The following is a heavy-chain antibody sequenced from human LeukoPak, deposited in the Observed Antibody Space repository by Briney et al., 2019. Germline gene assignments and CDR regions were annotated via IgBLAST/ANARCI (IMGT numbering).Heavy chain of an antibody. Sequence: GGSLRLSCAASGITVNTNYMSWVRQAPGKGLEWVSLIYSGGATFYADSVKGRFTISRESSKNTLWLQMNSLRAEDTAVYYCARLHYDVLTGPFDYWGQGTLVTVSS. CDR3: ARLHYDVLTGPFDY. J-gene: IGHJ4*02. V-gene: IGHV3-66*04. CDR1: GITVNTNY. CDR2: IYSGGAT. D-gene: IGHD3-9*01.